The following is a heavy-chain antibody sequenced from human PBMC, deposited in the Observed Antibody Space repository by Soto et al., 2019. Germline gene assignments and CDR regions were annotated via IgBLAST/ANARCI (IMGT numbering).Heavy chain of an antibody. CDR2: IYSGGST. D-gene: IGHD3-10*01. CDR1: WFTLSRNY. CDR3: ERDFMVREVIHV. Sequence: PGGALRLSWAGSWFTLSRNYMSCVRQAPWEGLEWFSVIYSGGSTYYADSVKGRFTISRDNSKNTLYLQMNSLRAEDTAVYYCERDFMVREVIHVWGQGSPVPLSS. V-gene: IGHV3-53*01. J-gene: IGHJ1*01.